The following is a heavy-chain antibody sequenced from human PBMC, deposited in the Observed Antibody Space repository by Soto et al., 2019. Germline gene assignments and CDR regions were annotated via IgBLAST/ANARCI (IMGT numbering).Heavy chain of an antibody. CDR2: ISGSGGST. CDR1: GFTFSSYA. J-gene: IGHJ6*03. Sequence: EVQLLESGGGLVQPGGSLRLSCAASGFTFSSYAMSWVRQAPGKGLEWVSAISGSGGSTYYADSVKGRFTISRDNSKNTLYLQMNSLRAEDTAVYYCANGPDVHYYYYMDVWGKGTTVTVSS. V-gene: IGHV3-23*01. D-gene: IGHD6-6*01. CDR3: ANGPDVHYYYYMDV.